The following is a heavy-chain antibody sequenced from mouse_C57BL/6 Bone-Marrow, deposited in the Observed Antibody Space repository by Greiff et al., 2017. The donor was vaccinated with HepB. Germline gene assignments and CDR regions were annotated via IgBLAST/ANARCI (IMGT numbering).Heavy chain of an antibody. CDR3: ASHYNGSSYGY. CDR1: GYTFTDYY. CDR2: INPNNGGT. D-gene: IGHD1-1*01. J-gene: IGHJ2*01. Sequence: EVQLQQSGPELVKPGASVKISCKASGYTFTDYYMNWVKQSHGKSLEWIGDINPNNGGTSYNQKFKGKATLTVDKSSSTAYMELRSLTSEDSAVYYCASHYNGSSYGYWGQGTTLTVSS. V-gene: IGHV1-26*01.